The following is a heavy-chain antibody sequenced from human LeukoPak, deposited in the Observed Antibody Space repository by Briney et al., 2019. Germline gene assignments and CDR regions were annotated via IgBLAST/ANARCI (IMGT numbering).Heavy chain of an antibody. V-gene: IGHV3-7*01. Sequence: PGGSLRLSCVASGFTFCRYWMSWVRQAPGKGLEWVANINRDESEKYYVDSVKGRFTISRDNAKNSLYLQMNSLRAEDTAVYYCARDPDYYATSGHGGCWGQGTLVTVSS. J-gene: IGHJ4*02. CDR2: INRDESEK. CDR1: GFTFCRYW. D-gene: IGHD3-22*01. CDR3: ARDPDYYATSGHGGC.